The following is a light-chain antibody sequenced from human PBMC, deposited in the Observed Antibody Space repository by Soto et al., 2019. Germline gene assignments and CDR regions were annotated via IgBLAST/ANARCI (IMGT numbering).Light chain of an antibody. CDR3: QQYNNWPRA. V-gene: IGKV3-15*01. Sequence: EIVMTQSPATLSGSPGERATLSCRASQSVRGNLAWYQQKPGQAPRLLIYGASIRATGIPARFSGSGSGTEFTLSISSLQSEDFAVYYCQQYNNWPRAFGQGAKVEIK. CDR2: GAS. J-gene: IGKJ1*01. CDR1: QSVRGN.